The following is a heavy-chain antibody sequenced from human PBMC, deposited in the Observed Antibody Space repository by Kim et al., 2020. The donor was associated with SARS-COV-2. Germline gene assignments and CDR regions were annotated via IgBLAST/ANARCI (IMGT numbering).Heavy chain of an antibody. CDR3: ARIASDPYYYYYGMDV. J-gene: IGHJ6*02. D-gene: IGHD3-3*02. Sequence: SETLSLTCSVSGGSISSSGYYWGWIRQPPGKGLEWIGSIYYSGGTNYNPSLKSRVTISVDTSKNQFSLKVSSVTAADTAVYYCARIASDPYYYYYGMDVWGQGTTVTVSS. CDR1: GGSISSSGYY. V-gene: IGHV4-39*01. CDR2: IYYSGGT.